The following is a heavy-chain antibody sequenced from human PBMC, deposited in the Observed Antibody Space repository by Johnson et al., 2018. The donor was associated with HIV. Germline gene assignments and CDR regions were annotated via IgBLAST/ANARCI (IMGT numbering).Heavy chain of an antibody. CDR1: GFTFSSYA. CDR2: ISGSGGST. J-gene: IGHJ3*02. V-gene: IGHV3-23*04. CDR3: AKDLPYDSRGVDAFDI. Sequence: VQLVESGGGLVQPGGSLRLSCAASGFTFSSYAMSWVRQAPGKGLEWVSAISGSGGSTYYADSVKGRFTISRDNSKNTPYLQMNSLRAEDTAVYYCAKDLPYDSRGVDAFDIWGQGTMVTVSS. D-gene: IGHD3-22*01.